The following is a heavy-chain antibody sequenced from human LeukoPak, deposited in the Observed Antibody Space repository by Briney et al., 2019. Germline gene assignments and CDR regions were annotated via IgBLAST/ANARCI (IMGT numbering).Heavy chain of an antibody. CDR3: AKGRGRMTVVTIDAFDI. CDR2: ISYDGSNK. D-gene: IGHD4-23*01. Sequence: PGGSLRLSCAASGFTFSSYGMHWVRQAPGKGLEWVAVISYDGSNKYYADSVKDRFTISRDNSKNTLYLQMNSLRAEDTAVYYCAKGRGRMTVVTIDAFDIWGQGTMVTVSS. J-gene: IGHJ3*02. CDR1: GFTFSSYG. V-gene: IGHV3-30*18.